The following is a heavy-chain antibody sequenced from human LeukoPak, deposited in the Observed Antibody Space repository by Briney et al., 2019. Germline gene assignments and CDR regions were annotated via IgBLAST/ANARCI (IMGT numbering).Heavy chain of an antibody. J-gene: IGHJ4*02. CDR1: GYSFTSHW. CDR3: ARSRRYTYGYVDY. D-gene: IGHD5-18*01. CDR2: IYPGDSET. Sequence: GESLKISCEVSGYSFTSHWIGWVRQMPGKGLGWMGIIYPGDSETRYSPSFQGQVTISVDKSISTAYLQWSSLKASDTAMYYCARSRRYTYGYVDYWGQGTLVTVSS. V-gene: IGHV5-51*01.